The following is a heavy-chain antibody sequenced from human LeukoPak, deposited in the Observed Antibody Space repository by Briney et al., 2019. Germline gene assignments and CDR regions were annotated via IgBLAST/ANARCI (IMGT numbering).Heavy chain of an antibody. CDR1: GGSVSSGSYY. CDR2: ISYTGTT. J-gene: IGHJ4*02. V-gene: IGHV4-61*01. CDR3: ARDGDY. Sequence: SETLSLTCTVSGGSVSSGSYYWSWIRQPPGKRLEWIGYISYTGTTNYNPSLRSRVTISVDMSKNQIFLKLNSVTAADTAVYYCARDGDYWGQGTLVTVSS.